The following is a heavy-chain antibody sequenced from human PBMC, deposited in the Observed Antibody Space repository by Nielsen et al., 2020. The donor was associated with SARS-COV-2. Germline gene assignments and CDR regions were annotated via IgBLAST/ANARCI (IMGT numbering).Heavy chain of an antibody. CDR3: ASSAPPSGFNWFDP. V-gene: IGHV1-18*04. Sequence: ASVKVSCKASGYTFTKYGIIWVRQAPGQGLEWMGCISGNSDSAKYVKKFLGRVIMTTDTSTSTAYLEVRSLRSDDTAVYYCASSAPPSGFNWFDPWGQGTLVTVSS. CDR2: ISGNSDSA. J-gene: IGHJ5*02. CDR1: GYTFTKYG. D-gene: IGHD3-22*01.